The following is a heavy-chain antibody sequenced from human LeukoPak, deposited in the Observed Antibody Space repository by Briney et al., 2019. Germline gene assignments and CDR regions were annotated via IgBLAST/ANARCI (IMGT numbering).Heavy chain of an antibody. D-gene: IGHD2-15*01. V-gene: IGHV1-46*01. CDR2: INPSGGST. J-gene: IGHJ4*02. CDR3: ARVPAHLSCSGGSCYHFDN. Sequence: LGASVKVSCKASGYTFTSYYMHWVRQAPGQGLEWMGIINPSGGSTSCAQKFQGRVTMTRDTSITTAYMELSSLRSEDTAVYYCARVPAHLSCSGGSCYHFDNWGQGTLVTVSS. CDR1: GYTFTSYY.